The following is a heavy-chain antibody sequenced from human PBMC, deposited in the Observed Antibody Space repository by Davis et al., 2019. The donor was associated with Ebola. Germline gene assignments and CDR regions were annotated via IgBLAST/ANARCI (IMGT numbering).Heavy chain of an antibody. Sequence: MPSETLSLTCAVYGGSFSGYYWSWIRQPPGKGLEWIGEINHSGSTNYNPSLKSRVTISVDTSKNQFSLKLSSVTAADTAVYYCARMRTIAVAGRYGMDVWGKGTTVTVSS. J-gene: IGHJ6*04. D-gene: IGHD6-19*01. CDR1: GGSFSGYY. CDR2: INHSGST. CDR3: ARMRTIAVAGRYGMDV. V-gene: IGHV4-34*01.